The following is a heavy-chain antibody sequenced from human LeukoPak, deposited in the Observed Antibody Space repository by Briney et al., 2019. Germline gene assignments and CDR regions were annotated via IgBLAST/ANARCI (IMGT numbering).Heavy chain of an antibody. D-gene: IGHD6-19*01. CDR2: IYYSGST. J-gene: IGHJ5*02. V-gene: IGHV4-39*01. CDR3: AAPRGYSSGWYSPLNWFDP. CDR1: GGSISSSSYY. Sequence: SETLSLTCTVSGGSISSSSYYWGWIRQPPGKGLEWIGCIYYSGSTYYIPSLKSRVTISVDTSKNQFSLKLSSVTAADTAVYYCAAPRGYSSGWYSPLNWFDPWGQGTLVTVSS.